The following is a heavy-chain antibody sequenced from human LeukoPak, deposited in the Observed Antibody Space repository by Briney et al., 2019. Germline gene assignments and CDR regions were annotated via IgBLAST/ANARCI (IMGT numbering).Heavy chain of an antibody. Sequence: SETLSLTCAVYGGSFSGYYWSWIRQPPGKGLEWIGEINHSGSTNFNPSLKSRVTISVDTSKNQFSLKLSSVTAADTAVYYCARVLIAARLYYYYYMDVWGKGTTVTVSS. V-gene: IGHV4-34*01. CDR2: INHSGST. D-gene: IGHD6-6*01. CDR3: ARVLIAARLYYYYYMDV. CDR1: GGSFSGYY. J-gene: IGHJ6*03.